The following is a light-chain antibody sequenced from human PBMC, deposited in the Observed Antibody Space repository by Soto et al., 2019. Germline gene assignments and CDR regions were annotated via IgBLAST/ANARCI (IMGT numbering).Light chain of an antibody. V-gene: IGKV3-20*01. J-gene: IGKJ1*01. CDR2: GAS. CDR3: QQYNNWPRT. CDR1: QSVRSSY. Sequence: EIVLTQSPGTLSLSPGERATLSCRASQSVRSSYLAWYQQKLGQAPRLLIYGASSRATGIPDRFSGSGSGTEFTLTISSLQSEDFAVYYCQQYNNWPRTFGQGTKVDIK.